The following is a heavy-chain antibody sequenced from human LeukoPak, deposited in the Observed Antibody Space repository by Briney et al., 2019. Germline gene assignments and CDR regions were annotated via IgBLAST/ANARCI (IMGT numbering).Heavy chain of an antibody. CDR3: ARARGYYYYYYMDV. Sequence: PSETLSLTCTVSGGSISSGSYSWNWIRQPAGKGLEWIGEINHSGSTNYNPSLKSRVTISVDTSKNQFSLKLSSVTAADTAVYYCARARGYYYYYYMDVWGKGTTVTVSS. V-gene: IGHV4-61*10. CDR1: GGSISSGSYS. J-gene: IGHJ6*03. CDR2: INHSGST.